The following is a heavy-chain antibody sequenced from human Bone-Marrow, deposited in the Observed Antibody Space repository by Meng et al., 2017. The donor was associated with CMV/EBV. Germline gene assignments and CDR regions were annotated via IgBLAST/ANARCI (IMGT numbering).Heavy chain of an antibody. V-gene: IGHV3-23*03. CDR1: GFTFSTYD. J-gene: IGHJ6*02. CDR3: TGTIFGVSSYGMDV. Sequence: GGSLRLSCAASGFTFSTYDMSWVRQAPGKGLEWVSVIYSGGYSPYYADSVKGRFTISRDNSKNTLYLQMNSLKTEDTAVYYCTGTIFGVSSYGMDVWGQGTTVTVSS. D-gene: IGHD3-3*01. CDR2: IYSGGYSP.